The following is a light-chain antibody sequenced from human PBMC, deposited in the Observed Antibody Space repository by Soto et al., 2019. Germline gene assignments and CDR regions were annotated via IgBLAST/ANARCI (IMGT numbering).Light chain of an antibody. CDR1: QGISNY. CDR2: AAS. Sequence: DIQMTQSPSSLSASVEDRVTITCRASQGISNYLAWYQQKPGKVPKLLIYAASTLQSGVPPRFSGSGSGTDFTLTISSLQPEDVATYYCQKYNSAPWTFGQGTKVDIK. V-gene: IGKV1-27*01. J-gene: IGKJ1*01. CDR3: QKYNSAPWT.